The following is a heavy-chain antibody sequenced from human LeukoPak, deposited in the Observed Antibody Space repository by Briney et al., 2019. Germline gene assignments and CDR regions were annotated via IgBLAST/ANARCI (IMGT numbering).Heavy chain of an antibody. D-gene: IGHD1-20*01. V-gene: IGHV1-69*05. J-gene: IGHJ4*02. CDR2: IIPIFGTA. CDR1: GGTFSSYA. Sequence: SVTVSCKASGGTFSSYAISWVRQAPGQVLEWMGGIIPIFGTANYAQKFQGRVTITTDESTSTAYMELSSLRSEDTAVYYCARVTVGYNWNYFDYWGQGTLVTVSS. CDR3: ARVTVGYNWNYFDY.